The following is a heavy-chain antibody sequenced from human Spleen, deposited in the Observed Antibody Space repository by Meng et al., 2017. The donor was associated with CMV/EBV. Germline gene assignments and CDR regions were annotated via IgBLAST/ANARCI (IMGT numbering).Heavy chain of an antibody. V-gene: IGHV4-34*01. CDR1: GGSFSGYY. CDR3: ARGGMVRGVIS. J-gene: IGHJ5*02. Sequence: QVRRQGSGPGLVKPSETLSLTCAVYGGSFSGYYWSWIRQPPGKGLEWIGEINHSGSTNYNPSLKSRVTISVDTSKNQFSLKLSSVTAADTAVYYCARGGMVRGVISWGQGTLVTVSS. CDR2: INHSGST. D-gene: IGHD3-10*01.